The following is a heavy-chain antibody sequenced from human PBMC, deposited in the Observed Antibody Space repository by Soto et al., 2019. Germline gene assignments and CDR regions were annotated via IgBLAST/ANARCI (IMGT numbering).Heavy chain of an antibody. Sequence: QLHLVQSGAVVKKPGASVTVSCSASGYPVTAYYMHWVRQAPGRGLEWMGGINPATGAAKYTQTLPGRVTMARDPSTSTGFMGLSGLTSEDPAVFYWARGGGVGVAGSAAFDMWGQGTLVTVSS. D-gene: IGHD3-3*01. CDR3: ARGGGVGVAGSAAFDM. CDR1: GYPVTAYY. J-gene: IGHJ3*02. V-gene: IGHV1-2*02. CDR2: INPATGAA.